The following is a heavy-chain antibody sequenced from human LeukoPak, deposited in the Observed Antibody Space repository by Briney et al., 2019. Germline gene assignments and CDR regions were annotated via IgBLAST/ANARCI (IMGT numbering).Heavy chain of an antibody. J-gene: IGHJ4*02. CDR3: ARDRGRDGYNHIDY. D-gene: IGHD5-24*01. CDR2: IYYTGST. V-gene: IGHV4-61*08. CDR1: GGSISSGDYY. Sequence: SETLSLTCTVSGGSISSGDYYWSWIRQPPGKGLEWIGYIYYTGSTNYNPSLKSRVTISVDTSKNQFSLNLSSVTAADTAVYYCARDRGRDGYNHIDYWGQGTLVTVSS.